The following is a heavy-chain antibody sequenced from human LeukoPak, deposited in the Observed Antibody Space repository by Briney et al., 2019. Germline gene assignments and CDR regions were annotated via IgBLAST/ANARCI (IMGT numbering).Heavy chain of an antibody. CDR3: AVSYCGGDCYAPM. CDR1: GGTFSRYA. J-gene: IGHJ4*02. D-gene: IGHD2-21*02. V-gene: IGHV1-69*13. Sequence: SVKVSCKASGGTFSRYAISWVRQAPGQGLEWMGGIIPIFGTANYAQKFQGRVTITADESTSTAYMELSSLRSEDTAVYYCAVSYCGGDCYAPMWGQGTLVTVSS. CDR2: IIPIFGTA.